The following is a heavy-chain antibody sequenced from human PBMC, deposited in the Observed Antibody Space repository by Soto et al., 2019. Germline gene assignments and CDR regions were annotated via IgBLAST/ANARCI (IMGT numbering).Heavy chain of an antibody. D-gene: IGHD3-22*01. Sequence: GGSLRLSCAASGFTFSSYGMHWVRQAPGKGLEWVAVISYDGSNKYYADSVKGRFTISRDNSKNTLYLQMNSLRAEDTAVYYCAKSYYYDSSGYYYDYWGQGTLVTVS. CDR1: GFTFSSYG. CDR2: ISYDGSNK. J-gene: IGHJ4*02. CDR3: AKSYYYDSSGYYYDY. V-gene: IGHV3-30*18.